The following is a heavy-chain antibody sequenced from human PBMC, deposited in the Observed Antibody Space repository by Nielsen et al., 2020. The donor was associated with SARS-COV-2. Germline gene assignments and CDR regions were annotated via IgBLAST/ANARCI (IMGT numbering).Heavy chain of an antibody. CDR3: AREAYCSSTSCYGETYYFDY. D-gene: IGHD2-2*01. J-gene: IGHJ4*02. Sequence: GGSLRLSCAASGFTFSSYSMNWVRQAPGKGLEWVSSISSSSSYIYYADSVKGRFTISRDNSKNTLYLQMNSLRAEDTAVYCCAREAYCSSTSCYGETYYFDYWGQGTLVTVSS. CDR1: GFTFSSYS. V-gene: IGHV3-21*01. CDR2: ISSSSSYI.